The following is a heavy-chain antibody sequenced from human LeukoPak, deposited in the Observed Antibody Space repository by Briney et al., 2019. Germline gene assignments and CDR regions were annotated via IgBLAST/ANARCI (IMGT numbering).Heavy chain of an antibody. CDR1: GFTFDDYA. CDR2: ISSSSCYI. D-gene: IGHD6-19*01. V-gene: IGHV3-21*01. J-gene: IGHJ5*02. CDR3: ARDVDSSGWYGGNYWFDP. Sequence: GGSLRLSCAASGFTFDDYAMHWVRQAPGKGLEWVSSISSSSCYIYYADSVKGRFTISRDNAKNSLYLQMNSLRAEDTAVYYCARDVDSSGWYGGNYWFDPWGQGTLVTVSS.